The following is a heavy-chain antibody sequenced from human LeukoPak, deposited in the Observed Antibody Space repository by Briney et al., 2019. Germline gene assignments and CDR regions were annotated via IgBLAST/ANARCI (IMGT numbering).Heavy chain of an antibody. CDR1: GFVFSSYS. D-gene: IGHD4-23*01. V-gene: IGHV3-48*01. J-gene: IGHJ4*02. Sequence: GGSLRLSCAASGFVFSSYSMNWVRQAPGKGLEWVSFLIVGDGNQHYADSVKGRFTISRDDAKNSLYLQMNSLRAEDTAVYYCARDRNGGSFDYWGQGTLVTVSS. CDR3: ARDRNGGSFDY. CDR2: LIVGDGNQ.